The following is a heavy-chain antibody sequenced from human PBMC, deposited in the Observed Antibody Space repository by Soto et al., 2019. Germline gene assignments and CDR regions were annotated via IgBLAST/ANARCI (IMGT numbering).Heavy chain of an antibody. D-gene: IGHD5-18*01. CDR1: GFTFSDYY. CDR2: ISSSSSYT. J-gene: IGHJ6*02. V-gene: IGHV3-11*06. CDR3: ERNGYSYGSSPVDV. Sequence: QVQLVESGGGLVKPGGSLRLSCAASGFTFSDYYMSWIRQAPGKGLEWVSYISSSSSYTDYADSVKGRVTISRDNAKNSLYMQMNSLRAEDTAVYYCERNGYSYGSSPVDVWGHGTTGTVSS.